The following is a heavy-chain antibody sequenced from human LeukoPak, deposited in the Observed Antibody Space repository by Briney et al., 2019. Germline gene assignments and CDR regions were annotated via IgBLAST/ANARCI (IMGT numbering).Heavy chain of an antibody. CDR2: IIPIFGTA. D-gene: IGHD5-24*01. CDR3: ARDSVRRWLPYYYYMDV. V-gene: IGHV1-69*06. Sequence: GASVKVSCKASGGTFSSYAISWVRQTPGQGLEWMGGIIPIFGTANYAQKFQGRVTITADKSTSTAYMELSSLRSEDTAVYYCARDSVRRWLPYYYYMDVWGKGTTVTVSS. CDR1: GGTFSSYA. J-gene: IGHJ6*03.